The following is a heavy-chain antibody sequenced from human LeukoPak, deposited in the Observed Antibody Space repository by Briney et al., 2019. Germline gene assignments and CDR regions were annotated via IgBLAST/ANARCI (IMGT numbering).Heavy chain of an antibody. CDR3: ARVRPNYYGSDTQYYYYGMDV. J-gene: IGHJ6*02. Sequence: GASVTVSCKTSGYTFSNYGISWVRQAPGQGLEWMGGTIPIFDTTNYAQKFQGRVTITADESTSTAYMELSSLRSEDTAVYYCARVRPNYYGSDTQYYYYGMDVWGQGTTVTVSS. CDR1: GYTFSNYG. V-gene: IGHV1-69*13. D-gene: IGHD3-10*01. CDR2: TIPIFDTT.